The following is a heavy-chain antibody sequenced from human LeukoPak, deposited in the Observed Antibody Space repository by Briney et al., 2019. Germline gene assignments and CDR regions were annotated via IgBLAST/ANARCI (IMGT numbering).Heavy chain of an antibody. D-gene: IGHD3-22*01. Sequence: ASVKVSCKASGYTFTGYYMHWVRQAPGQGLEWMGRINPNSGGTNYAQKFQGRVTMTRDTSISTAYMELSRLKSDDSAVYYCAKVKPHYYDSSGYYSGFDYWGQGTLVTVSS. CDR3: AKVKPHYYDSSGYYSGFDY. J-gene: IGHJ4*02. CDR2: INPNSGGT. CDR1: GYTFTGYY. V-gene: IGHV1-2*06.